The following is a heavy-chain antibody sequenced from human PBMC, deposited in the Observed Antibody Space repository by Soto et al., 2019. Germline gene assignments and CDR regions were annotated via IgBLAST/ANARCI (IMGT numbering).Heavy chain of an antibody. D-gene: IGHD2-15*01. Sequence: PWGSPRLSCAASGFSFSDFAMTWVRQAPGKGLEWVSGISVSVTNTNYADSVKGRFSVSRDNSKNTLFLEITSLRADDTAVYYCAKADDWPTWRGYSTCWGHGTLVHASP. J-gene: IGHJ4*01. CDR1: GFSFSDFA. V-gene: IGHV3-23*01. CDR3: AKADDWPTWRGYSTC. CDR2: ISVSVTNT.